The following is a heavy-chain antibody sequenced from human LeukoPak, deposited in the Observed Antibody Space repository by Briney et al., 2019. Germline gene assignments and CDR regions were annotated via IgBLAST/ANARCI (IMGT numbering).Heavy chain of an antibody. D-gene: IGHD1-26*01. CDR3: ARELREHGVFDI. V-gene: IGHV3-53*01. CDR2: IYSDGST. Sequence: GGSLRLSCAASGVTVSSNYMRWVRQAPEKGLEWVSEIYSDGSTYYEASVKGRFSISRANSKNTVYLQMNSLTADDTAVYYCARELREHGVFDIWGQGTMVTVSS. CDR1: GVTVSSNY. J-gene: IGHJ3*02.